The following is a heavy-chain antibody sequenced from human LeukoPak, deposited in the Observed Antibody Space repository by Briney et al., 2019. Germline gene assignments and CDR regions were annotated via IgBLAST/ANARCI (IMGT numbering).Heavy chain of an antibody. CDR3: ASASDTEYSSSWYQPLDY. CDR1: GGTFSSYA. V-gene: IGHV1-69*13. J-gene: IGHJ4*02. D-gene: IGHD6-13*01. CDR2: IIPIFGTA. Sequence: ASVKVSCKASGGTFSSYAISWVRQAPGQGLEWMGGIIPIFGTANYAQKFQGRVTITADESTSTAYMELSSLRSEDTAVYYCASASDTEYSSSWYQPLDYWGQGTLVTVSS.